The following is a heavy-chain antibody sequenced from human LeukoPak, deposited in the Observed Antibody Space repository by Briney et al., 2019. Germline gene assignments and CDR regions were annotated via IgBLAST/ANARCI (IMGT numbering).Heavy chain of an antibody. Sequence: GGSLRLSCTASGFTFTRYRMNWVRQAPGKGLEWLSSIRSSSNEIYYADSVKGRFTISRDNAKNSAYLQINSLRAEDTAVYYCTRDLDLYNDAFDVWGQGTRVIVSS. J-gene: IGHJ3*01. CDR3: TRDLDLYNDAFDV. CDR1: GFTFTRYR. D-gene: IGHD1-14*01. CDR2: IRSSSNEI. V-gene: IGHV3-21*01.